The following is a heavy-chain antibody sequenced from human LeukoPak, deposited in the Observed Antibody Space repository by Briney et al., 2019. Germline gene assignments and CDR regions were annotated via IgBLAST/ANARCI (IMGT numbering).Heavy chain of an antibody. Sequence: GGSLRLSCAASGFTFDDYAMHWVRQAPGKGLEWVSGISWNSGSIGYADSVKGRFTISRDNAKNSLYLQMNSLSAEDTALYYCAKSMVRGVIITLDYWGQGTLVTVSS. CDR1: GFTFDDYA. D-gene: IGHD3-10*01. V-gene: IGHV3-9*01. CDR3: AKSMVRGVIITLDY. J-gene: IGHJ4*02. CDR2: ISWNSGSI.